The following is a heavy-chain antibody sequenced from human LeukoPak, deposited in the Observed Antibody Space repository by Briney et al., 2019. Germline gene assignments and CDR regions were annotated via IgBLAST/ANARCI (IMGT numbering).Heavy chain of an antibody. J-gene: IGHJ4*02. CDR1: GYTFTDHY. Sequence: GASVKVSCKASGYTFTDHYIHWVRQAPGQGLEWMGRINPNSGGTNYAQKFQGRVTMTRDTSISTAYMELSRLRSDDTAVYYCARDFERPDYWGQGTLVTVSS. CDR3: ARDFERPDY. V-gene: IGHV1-2*06. CDR2: INPNSGGT.